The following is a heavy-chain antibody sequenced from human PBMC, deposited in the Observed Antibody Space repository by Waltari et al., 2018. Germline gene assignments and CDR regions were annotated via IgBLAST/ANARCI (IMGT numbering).Heavy chain of an antibody. J-gene: IGHJ5*02. D-gene: IGHD3-10*01. CDR3: ARRCITMVRGVIIKNWFDP. Sequence: QVQLQQWGAGLLKPSETLSLTCAVYGGSFSGYYWSWIRQPPGKGLEWIGEINHSGSTNYNPSLKSRVTISVDTSKNQFSLKLSSVTAADTAMYYCARRCITMVRGVIIKNWFDPWGQGTLVTVSS. V-gene: IGHV4-34*01. CDR1: GGSFSGYY. CDR2: INHSGST.